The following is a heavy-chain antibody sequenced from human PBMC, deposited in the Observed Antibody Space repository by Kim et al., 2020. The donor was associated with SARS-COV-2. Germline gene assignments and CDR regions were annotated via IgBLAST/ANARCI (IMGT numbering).Heavy chain of an antibody. Sequence: SETLSLTCTVSGGSISSYYWSWIRQPPGKGLEWIGYIYYSGSTNYNPSLKSRVTISVDTSKNQFSLKLSSVTAADTAVYYCAREHGLEYSSSSQSYYYYGMDVWGQGTTVTVSS. CDR2: IYYSGST. D-gene: IGHD6-6*01. CDR3: AREHGLEYSSSSQSYYYYGMDV. J-gene: IGHJ6*02. V-gene: IGHV4-59*01. CDR1: GGSISSYY.